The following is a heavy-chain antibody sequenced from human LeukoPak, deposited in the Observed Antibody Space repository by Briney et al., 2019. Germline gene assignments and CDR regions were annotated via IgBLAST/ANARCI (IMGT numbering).Heavy chain of an antibody. V-gene: IGHV1-8*01. Sequence: GASVKVSCKASGYTFTSYDINWVRQATGQGLEWMGWMNPNSGNTGYAQKFQGRVTMTRNTSISTAYMELSSLRSEDTAVYYCARESPSRTIFGVVPFDYWGQGTLVTVSS. J-gene: IGHJ4*02. CDR2: MNPNSGNT. CDR3: ARESPSRTIFGVVPFDY. CDR1: GYTFTSYD. D-gene: IGHD3-3*01.